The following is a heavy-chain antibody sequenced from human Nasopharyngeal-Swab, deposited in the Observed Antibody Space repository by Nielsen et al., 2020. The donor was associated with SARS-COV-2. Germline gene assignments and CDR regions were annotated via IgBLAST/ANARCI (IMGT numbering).Heavy chain of an antibody. Sequence: GGSLRLSCAASGFTFSSYAMNWVRQAPGKGLEYVSAISTNGGSTYYADSVKGRFTISRDNSKNTLYLQMGSLRAEDMAVYSCATGYRCLMDVWGQGTTVTVSS. V-gene: IGHV3-64*02. J-gene: IGHJ6*02. CDR2: ISTNGGST. CDR3: ATGYRCLMDV. D-gene: IGHD6-13*01. CDR1: GFTFSSYA.